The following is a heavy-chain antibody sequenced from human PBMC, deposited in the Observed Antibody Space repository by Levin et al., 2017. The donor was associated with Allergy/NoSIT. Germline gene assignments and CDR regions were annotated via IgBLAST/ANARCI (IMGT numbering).Heavy chain of an antibody. CDR2: IFPGDSDT. D-gene: IGHD3-16*01. CDR3: ARQGGSPHFDSSPFDF. V-gene: IGHV5-51*01. Sequence: KSGESLKISCKGSGFTFTNHWIGWVRQMPGKGLEWIGIIFPGDSDTRYSPSFEGHVTMSVDTSISTAFLKWSSLKDSDTATYYCARQGGSPHFDSSPFDFWGQGTLVTVSS. CDR1: GFTFTNHW. J-gene: IGHJ4*02.